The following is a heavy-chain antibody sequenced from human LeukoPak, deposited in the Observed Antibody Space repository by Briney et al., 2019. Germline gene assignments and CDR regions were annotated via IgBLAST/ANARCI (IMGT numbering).Heavy chain of an antibody. J-gene: IGHJ4*02. CDR1: GFTFSHYW. Sequence: GGSLRLSCAASGFTFSHYWMSWVRQAPGEGLEWVANIKQDGSEKNYVDSVKGRFTISRDNAKNSLYLQMNILRAEDTAVHYCARDLYASGSYDYWGQGTLVTVSS. D-gene: IGHD3-10*01. CDR3: ARDLYASGSYDY. CDR2: IKQDGSEK. V-gene: IGHV3-7*04.